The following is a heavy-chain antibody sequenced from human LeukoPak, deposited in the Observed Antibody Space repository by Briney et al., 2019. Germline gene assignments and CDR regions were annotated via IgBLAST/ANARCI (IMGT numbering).Heavy chain of an antibody. D-gene: IGHD2-8*01. Sequence: ASVKVSCKASGYTFTSYYMHWVRQAPGQGLEWMGIINPSGGSTSYAQKFQGRVTMTRDTSTSTVYMELSSLRSEDTAVYYCARVVGYCTNGVCYTSWFDPWGQGTLVTVSS. CDR2: INPSGGST. CDR1: GYTFTSYY. V-gene: IGHV1-46*01. CDR3: ARVVGYCTNGVCYTSWFDP. J-gene: IGHJ5*02.